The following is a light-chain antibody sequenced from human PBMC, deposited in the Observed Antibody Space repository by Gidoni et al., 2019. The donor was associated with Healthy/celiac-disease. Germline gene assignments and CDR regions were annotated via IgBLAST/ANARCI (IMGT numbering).Light chain of an antibody. CDR1: QSVSSSY. J-gene: IGKJ4*01. V-gene: IGKV3-20*01. CDR3: QQYGSSPPVT. CDR2: GAS. Sequence: ATLSCRASQSVSSSYLAWYQQKPGQAPRLLIYGASSRATGIPDRFSGSGSGTDFTLTISRLEPEDVAVYYCQQYGSSPPVTFGGGTKVEIK.